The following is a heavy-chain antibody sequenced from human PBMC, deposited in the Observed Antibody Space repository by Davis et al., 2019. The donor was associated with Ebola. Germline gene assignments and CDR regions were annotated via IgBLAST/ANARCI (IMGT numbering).Heavy chain of an antibody. V-gene: IGHV3-23*01. J-gene: IGHJ4*02. D-gene: IGHD3-22*01. CDR1: GLPFSTYT. Sequence: GESLKISCAASGLPFSTYTMSWVRQAPGKGLEWVSAISGSGGSTYYADSVKGRFTISRDNSKNTLYLQMDSLRAEDTAVYYCARGDSYYDPSGYYAGPEAPDHWGQGTLVSVSS. CDR2: ISGSGGST. CDR3: ARGDSYYDPSGYYAGPEAPDH.